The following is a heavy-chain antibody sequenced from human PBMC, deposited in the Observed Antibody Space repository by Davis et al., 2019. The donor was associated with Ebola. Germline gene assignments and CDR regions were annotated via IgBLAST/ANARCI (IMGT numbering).Heavy chain of an antibody. V-gene: IGHV3-74*01. CDR2: INSDGSST. CDR1: GFTFSSYW. Sequence: PGGSLRLSCAASGFTFSSYWMHWVRQAPGKGLVWVSRINSDGSSTSYADSVKGRFTISRDNAKNTLYLQMNSLRAEDTAVYYCARADLVWFGELTYWGQGTLVTVSS. J-gene: IGHJ4*02. D-gene: IGHD3-10*01. CDR3: ARADLVWFGELTY.